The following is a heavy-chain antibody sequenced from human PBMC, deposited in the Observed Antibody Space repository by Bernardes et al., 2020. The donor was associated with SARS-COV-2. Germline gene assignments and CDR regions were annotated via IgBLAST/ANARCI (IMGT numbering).Heavy chain of an antibody. J-gene: IGHJ4*02. CDR3: ARNRTTISTTGIPVDY. CDR1: GYTFTGYF. D-gene: IGHD2-21*02. CDR2: INPNTGGT. V-gene: IGHV1-2*02. Sequence: ASVKVSCKASGYTFTGYFIHWVRQAPEQRLECMGWINPNTGGTNYIQKFQGRFTMTRDTSITTAYMELSRLGSDDTAIYYCARNRTTISTTGIPVDYWGQGTLVTVTS.